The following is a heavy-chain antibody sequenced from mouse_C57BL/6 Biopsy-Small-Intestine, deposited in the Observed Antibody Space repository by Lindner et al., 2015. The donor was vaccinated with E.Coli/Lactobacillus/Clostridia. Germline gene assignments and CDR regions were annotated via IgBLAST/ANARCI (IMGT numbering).Heavy chain of an antibody. CDR3: ASRGDTSVPSRHNWFDP. J-gene: IGHJ4*01. CDR1: GYTFSDYY. D-gene: IGHD4-1*02. CDR2: INPNSGDT. V-gene: IGHV1-84*02. Sequence: SVKVSCKASGYTFSDYYIHWVRQAPGQGLEWMGRINPNSGDTNFAQKFQGRVTMTRDTSISTAYMELTRLTSDDTAVYYCASRGDTSVPSRHNWFDPWGQGTLVTVSS.